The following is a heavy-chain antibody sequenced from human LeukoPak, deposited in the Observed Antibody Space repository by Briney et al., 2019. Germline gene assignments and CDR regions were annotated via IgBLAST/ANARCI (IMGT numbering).Heavy chain of an antibody. D-gene: IGHD2-21*02. J-gene: IGHJ3*02. V-gene: IGHV3-30*04. Sequence: GGSLRLSCAASGFTFSSYAMHWVRQAPGKGLEWVAVISYDGSNKYYADSVKGRFTISRDNSKNTLYLQMNSLRAEDTAVYYCAKVIYQVTDHDAFDIWGQGTMVTVSS. CDR3: AKVIYQVTDHDAFDI. CDR2: ISYDGSNK. CDR1: GFTFSSYA.